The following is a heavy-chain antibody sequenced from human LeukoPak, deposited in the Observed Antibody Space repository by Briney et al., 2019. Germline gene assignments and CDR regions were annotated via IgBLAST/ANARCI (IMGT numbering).Heavy chain of an antibody. CDR1: GGSITSSSYY. V-gene: IGHV4-39*01. D-gene: IGHD6-19*01. CDR3: ARHAFSSARSWFDP. Sequence: SETLSLTCTVSGGSITSSSYYWGWIRQPPGKGLEWIGSVYYSGSTYYNPSLKSRVTMSVDTSKNQFSLKLSSVTAADTAVYYCARHAFSSARSWFDPWGQGTLVTVSS. CDR2: VYYSGST. J-gene: IGHJ5*02.